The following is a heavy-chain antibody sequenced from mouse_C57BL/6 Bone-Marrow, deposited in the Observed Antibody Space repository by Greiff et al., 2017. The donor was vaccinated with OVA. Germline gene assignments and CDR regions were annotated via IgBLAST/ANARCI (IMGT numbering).Heavy chain of an antibody. Sequence: QVQLQQSGPELVKPGASVKISCKASGYAFSSSWMNWVKQRPGKGLEWIGRIYPGDGDTNYNGKFKGKATLTADKSSSTAYMQLSSLTSEDSAVYFCAPYGSSYAYGGQGTLVTVSA. CDR1: GYAFSSSW. D-gene: IGHD1-1*01. CDR3: APYGSSYAY. CDR2: IYPGDGDT. J-gene: IGHJ3*01. V-gene: IGHV1-82*01.